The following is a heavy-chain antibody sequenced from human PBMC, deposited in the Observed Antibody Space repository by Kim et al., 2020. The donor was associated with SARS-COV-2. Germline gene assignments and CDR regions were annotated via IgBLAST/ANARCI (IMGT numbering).Heavy chain of an antibody. CDR2: ISTSNGNT. V-gene: IGHV1-18*04. Sequence: ASVKVSCKASAYTFTTYGIAWVRQAPGQGLEWLGWISTSNGNTHYAQKFQGRVSIKTDTSTPTAYIEVRGLKSDDTAIYYCARERGGADYYYYGLDVWGQGTTVTVSS. D-gene: IGHD3-3*01. J-gene: IGHJ6*02. CDR3: ARERGGADYYYYGLDV. CDR1: AYTFTTYG.